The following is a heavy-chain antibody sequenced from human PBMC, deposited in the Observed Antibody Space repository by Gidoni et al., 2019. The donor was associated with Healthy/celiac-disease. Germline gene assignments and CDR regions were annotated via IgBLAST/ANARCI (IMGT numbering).Heavy chain of an antibody. CDR1: GGSISSYY. J-gene: IGHJ4*02. CDR2: IYYSGST. CDR3: ARDTGEFDY. V-gene: IGHV4-59*01. D-gene: IGHD1-26*01. Sequence: QVQLQESGPGLVKPSETLSLTSTAPGGSISSYYWSWIRQPPGKGLEWIGYIYYSGSTNYNPSLKSRVTISVDTSKNQFSLKLSSVTAADTAVYYCARDTGEFDYWGQGTLVTVSS.